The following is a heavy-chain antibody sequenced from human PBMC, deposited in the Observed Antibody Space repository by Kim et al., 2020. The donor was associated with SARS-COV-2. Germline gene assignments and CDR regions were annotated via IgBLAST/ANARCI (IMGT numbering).Heavy chain of an antibody. D-gene: IGHD2-2*01. CDR3: ARGPRGRVPAAMSGRSGYYGMDV. Sequence: SETLSLTCAVYGGSFSGYYWSWIRQPPGKGLEWIGEINHSGSTNYNPSLKSRVTISVDTSKNQFSLKLSSVTAADTAVYYCARGPRGRVPAAMSGRSGYYGMDVWGQGTTVTVSS. CDR2: INHSGST. CDR1: GGSFSGYY. V-gene: IGHV4-34*01. J-gene: IGHJ6*02.